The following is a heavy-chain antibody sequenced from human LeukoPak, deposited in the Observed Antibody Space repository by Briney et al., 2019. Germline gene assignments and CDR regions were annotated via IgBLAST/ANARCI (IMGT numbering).Heavy chain of an antibody. J-gene: IGHJ4*02. V-gene: IGHV4-59*08. D-gene: IGHD2-8*01. CDR3: ARHGRMVIMSKFSTGIDQ. CDR1: DGSISNYF. Sequence: PSETLPLTCTVPDGSISNYFWSWIRQPPGKGLEWIGYIYYTGITNSNPALESRLTISINTSNNQYSLNLRSVTAADTAIYYCARHGRMVIMSKFSTGIDQWGQGTLVTVSS. CDR2: IYYTGIT.